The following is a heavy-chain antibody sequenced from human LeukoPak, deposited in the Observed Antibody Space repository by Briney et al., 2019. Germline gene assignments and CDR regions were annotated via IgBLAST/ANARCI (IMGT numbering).Heavy chain of an antibody. V-gene: IGHV4-4*07. CDR2: INTSGST. Sequence: SETLSLTCTVSGGSISSYYWSWMRQPAGKGLEWIGRINTSGSTNYKPSLKSRVSMSVDTSKNQFSLKLSSVTAADTAVYYCARVLWFGELWGFDYWGQGTLVTVSS. CDR1: GGSISSYY. J-gene: IGHJ4*02. CDR3: ARVLWFGELWGFDY. D-gene: IGHD3-10*01.